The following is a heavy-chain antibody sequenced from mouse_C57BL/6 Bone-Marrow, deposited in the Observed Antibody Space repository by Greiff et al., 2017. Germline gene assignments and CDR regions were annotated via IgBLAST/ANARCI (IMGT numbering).Heavy chain of an antibody. CDR1: GFSLTSYG. CDR3: AKKATSYYDYEFAY. CDR2: IWSGGST. V-gene: IGHV2-4*01. D-gene: IGHD2-4*01. Sequence: QVQLQQSGPGLVQPSQSLSITCTVSGFSLTSYGVHWVRPPPGKGLEWLGVIWSGGSTDYNAAFISRLSISKDNSKSQVFFKMNSLQADDTAIYYCAKKATSYYDYEFAYWGQGTLVTVSA. J-gene: IGHJ3*01.